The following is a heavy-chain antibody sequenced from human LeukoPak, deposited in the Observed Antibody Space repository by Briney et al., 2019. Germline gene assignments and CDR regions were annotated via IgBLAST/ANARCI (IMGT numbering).Heavy chain of an antibody. Sequence: ASVKVSCKASGYTFISSDINWVRQAPGQGLEWMGWISSYNGVKNYAQKLQGRVTMTTDTSTSTAYMELRSLRSEDTAVYYCARQLAGGNSWEFDYWGQGTLVTVSS. J-gene: IGHJ4*02. CDR1: GYTFISSD. CDR3: ARQLAGGNSWEFDY. CDR2: ISSYNGVK. V-gene: IGHV1-18*01. D-gene: IGHD4-23*01.